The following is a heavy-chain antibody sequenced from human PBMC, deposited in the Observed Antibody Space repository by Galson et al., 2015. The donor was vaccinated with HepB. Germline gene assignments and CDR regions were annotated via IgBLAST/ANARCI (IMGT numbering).Heavy chain of an antibody. CDR2: IYPDDSDT. CDR1: GYSFTNFW. CDR3: ARHGLPDSSGYYYEFDY. J-gene: IGHJ4*02. D-gene: IGHD3-22*01. V-gene: IGHV5-51*01. Sequence: SGAEVKKPGESLKISCKGSGYSFTNFWIGWVRQMHGKGLEWMGIIYPDDSDTKYSPSFQGQVTISADKSISTAYLQWSSLQASDTAMYYCARHGLPDSSGYYYEFDYWGQGTLVTVSS.